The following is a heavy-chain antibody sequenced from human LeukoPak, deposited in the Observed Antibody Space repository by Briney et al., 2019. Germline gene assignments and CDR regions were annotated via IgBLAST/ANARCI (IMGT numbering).Heavy chain of an antibody. D-gene: IGHD6-19*01. CDR1: GFTFSSYA. CDR3: AKDYSSGWYLWDY. Sequence: GGSLRLPCAASGFTFSSYAMSWVRQAPGKGLEWVSAISGSGGSTYYADSVKGRFTISRDNSKNTLYLQMNSLRAEDTAVYYCAKDYSSGWYLWDYWGQGTLVTVSS. CDR2: ISGSGGST. J-gene: IGHJ4*02. V-gene: IGHV3-23*01.